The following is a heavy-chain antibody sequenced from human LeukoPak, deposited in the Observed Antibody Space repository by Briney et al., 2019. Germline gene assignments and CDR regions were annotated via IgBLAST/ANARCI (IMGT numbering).Heavy chain of an antibody. Sequence: PGRSLRLSCAASGFTFSSYDMHWVRQAPGKGLEWVAVISYDGSNKYYADSVRGRFTISRDNSKTTLYLQMTSLRAEDTALYSCAREHNGDLYFDYWGQGTLVTVPS. CDR1: GFTFSSYD. CDR3: AREHNGDLYFDY. CDR2: ISYDGSNK. J-gene: IGHJ4*02. V-gene: IGHV3-30-3*01. D-gene: IGHD4-17*01.